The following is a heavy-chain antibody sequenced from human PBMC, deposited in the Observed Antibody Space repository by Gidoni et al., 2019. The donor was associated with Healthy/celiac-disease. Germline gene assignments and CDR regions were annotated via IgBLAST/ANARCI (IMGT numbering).Heavy chain of an antibody. V-gene: IGHV1-69*06. CDR1: GGTFSSYA. D-gene: IGHD3-10*01. CDR3: ARVSGYGSGSYTSVFDY. J-gene: IGHJ4*02. Sequence: QVQLVQSGAEVKKPGSSVKVSCKASGGTFSSYAISWVRQAPGQGLEWRGGTIPNLCTANYAQKFQGRVTITADKSTSTAYMELSSLRSEDTAVYYCARVSGYGSGSYTSVFDYWGQGTLVTVSS. CDR2: TIPNLCTA.